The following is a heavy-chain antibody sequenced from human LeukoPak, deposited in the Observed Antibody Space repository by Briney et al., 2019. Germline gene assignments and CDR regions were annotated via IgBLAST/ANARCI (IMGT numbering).Heavy chain of an antibody. J-gene: IGHJ4*02. CDR3: ARGPSGYHNT. CDR2: ISYDGSNK. V-gene: IGHV3-30*03. Sequence: PGRSLRLSCAASGFTFSSYGMHWVRQAPGKGLEWVAVISYDGSNKYYADSVKGRFTISRDNSKNTLYLQMNSLRAEDTAVYHCARGPSGYHNTGGQGTLVTVSS. D-gene: IGHD5-12*01. CDR1: GFTFSSYG.